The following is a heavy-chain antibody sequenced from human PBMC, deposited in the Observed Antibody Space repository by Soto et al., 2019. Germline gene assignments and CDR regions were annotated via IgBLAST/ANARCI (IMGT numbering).Heavy chain of an antibody. V-gene: IGHV4-34*01. D-gene: IGHD2-2*01. CDR1: GGSFSGYY. Sequence: SETLSLTCAVYGGSFSGYYWSWIRQPPGKGLEWIGEINHSGSTNYNPSLKSRVTISVDTSKNQFSLKLSSVTAADTAVYYCARTLGYCSSTSCQPLYYYYYMDVWGKGTTVTVSS. CDR2: INHSGST. J-gene: IGHJ6*03. CDR3: ARTLGYCSSTSCQPLYYYYYMDV.